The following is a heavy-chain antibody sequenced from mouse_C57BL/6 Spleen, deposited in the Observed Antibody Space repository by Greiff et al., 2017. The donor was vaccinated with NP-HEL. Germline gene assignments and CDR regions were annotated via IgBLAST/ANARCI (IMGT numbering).Heavy chain of an antibody. J-gene: IGHJ3*01. CDR2: INYDGSST. Sequence: EVKLVESEGGLVQPGSSMKLSCTASGFTFSDYYMAWVRQVPEKGLEWVANINYDGSSTYYLDSLKSRFIISRDNAKNILYLQMSSLKSEDTATYYCAREGALGSFAYWGQGTLVTVSA. V-gene: IGHV5-16*01. D-gene: IGHD4-1*01. CDR3: AREGALGSFAY. CDR1: GFTFSDYY.